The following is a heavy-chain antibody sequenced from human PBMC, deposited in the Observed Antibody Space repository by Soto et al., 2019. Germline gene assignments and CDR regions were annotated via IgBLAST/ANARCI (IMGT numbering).Heavy chain of an antibody. D-gene: IGHD4-17*01. CDR2: ISGSGGST. CDR1: GFTFSSYA. Sequence: PGGSLRLSCAASGFTFSSYAMSWVRQAPGKGLEWVSAISGSGGSTYYADSVKGRFTISRDNAKNSLYLQMNSLRDEDTAVYYCARALRDYGDDYDAFDIWGQGTMVTVSS. CDR3: ARALRDYGDDYDAFDI. J-gene: IGHJ3*02. V-gene: IGHV3-23*01.